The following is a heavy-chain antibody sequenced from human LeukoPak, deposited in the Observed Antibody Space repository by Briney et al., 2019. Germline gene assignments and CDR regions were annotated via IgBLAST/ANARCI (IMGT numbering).Heavy chain of an antibody. Sequence: PSETLSLTCAVSGYSISSGYYWGWIRQPPGKGLEWIGSIYHSGSTYYNPSLKSRVTISVDPSKNQSSLRLSSVTAADTAVYYCARGAIAAAGLGWFDPWGQGTLVTVSS. J-gene: IGHJ5*02. D-gene: IGHD6-13*01. CDR3: ARGAIAAAGLGWFDP. CDR2: IYHSGST. V-gene: IGHV4-38-2*01. CDR1: GYSISSGYY.